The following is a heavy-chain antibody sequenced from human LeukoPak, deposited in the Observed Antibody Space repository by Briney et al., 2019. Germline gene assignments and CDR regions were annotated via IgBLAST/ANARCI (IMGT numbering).Heavy chain of an antibody. D-gene: IGHD5-24*01. CDR2: INHSGST. V-gene: IGHV4-34*01. CDR1: GGSFSGYY. Sequence: SETLSLTCAVYGGSFSGYYWSWIRQPPGKGLEWIGEINHSGSTNYNPSLKSRVTISVDTSKNQFSLKLSSVTAADTAVYYCAQLRGYFDFWGRGTLVTVSS. CDR3: AQLRGYFDF. J-gene: IGHJ2*01.